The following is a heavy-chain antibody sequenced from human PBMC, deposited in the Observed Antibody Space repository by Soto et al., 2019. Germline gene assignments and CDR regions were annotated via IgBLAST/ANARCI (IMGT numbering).Heavy chain of an antibody. D-gene: IGHD3-22*01. V-gene: IGHV1-69*13. CDR2: IIPIFGTA. J-gene: IGHJ6*02. CDR3: ARVNDSSGATYSYYYGMDV. Sequence: GASVKVSCKASGGTFSSYAISWVRQAPGQGLEWMGGIIPIFGTANYAQKFQGRVTITADESTSTAYMELSSLRSEDTAVYYCARVNDSSGATYSYYYGMDVWGQGTTVSV. CDR1: GGTFSSYA.